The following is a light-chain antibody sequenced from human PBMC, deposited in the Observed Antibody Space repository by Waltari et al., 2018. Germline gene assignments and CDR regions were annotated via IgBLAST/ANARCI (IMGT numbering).Light chain of an antibody. CDR3: QQYNKWPRT. CDR2: AAS. Sequence: EIVMTQSPATLSVSPGESATVSCRASQSAGANLAWYQHKPGQAPRLLIYAASTRATGIPARFSGSGSGTEFTLTISSLQSEDLAVYYCQQYNKWPRTFGQGTKVEIK. J-gene: IGKJ1*01. CDR1: QSAGAN. V-gene: IGKV3-15*01.